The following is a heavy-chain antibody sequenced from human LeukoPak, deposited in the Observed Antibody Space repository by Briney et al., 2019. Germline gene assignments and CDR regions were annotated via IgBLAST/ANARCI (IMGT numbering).Heavy chain of an antibody. J-gene: IGHJ3*02. CDR1: GGYISSYY. V-gene: IGHV4-4*07. CDR2: ISTSGST. D-gene: IGHD3-22*01. Sequence: PSETLSLTCSVSGGYISSYYWSWIRQPAGKGLESIGHISTSGSTNYNPSLKSRVTISVDTSKNQFSLKLSSVTAADTAFYYCARDGPYYYDSSGYYDAFDIWGQGTMVTVSS. CDR3: ARDGPYYYDSSGYYDAFDI.